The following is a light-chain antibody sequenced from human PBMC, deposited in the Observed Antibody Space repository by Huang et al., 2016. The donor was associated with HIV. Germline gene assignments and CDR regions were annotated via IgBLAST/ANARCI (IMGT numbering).Light chain of an antibody. CDR1: PSVSSN. CDR2: GAS. V-gene: IGKV3-15*01. J-gene: IGKJ1*01. CDR3: QQYNNWPRT. Sequence: EIVMTQSPATLSVSPGERATLSCRASPSVSSNLAWYQQKPGQAPRLRIYGASTRATGSPARCSGSGSGTEFTLTISSLQSEDFAVYYCQQYNNWPRTFGQGTKVEIK.